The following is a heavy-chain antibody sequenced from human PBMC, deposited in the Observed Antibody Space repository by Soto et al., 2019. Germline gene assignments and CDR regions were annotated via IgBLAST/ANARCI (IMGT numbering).Heavy chain of an antibody. Sequence: QVPLQESGPGLVKPSETLSLTCSVSGGSIGSYYWSWIRQPPGKGLEWIGYIDYSGSTNYNPSLRSRVTTSVATSKDQFSLKLSSVTASDTPVYYCARGGWRQIDYWGQGTLVTVS. J-gene: IGHJ4*02. V-gene: IGHV4-59*08. CDR2: IDYSGST. D-gene: IGHD3-3*01. CDR1: GGSIGSYY. CDR3: ARGGWRQIDY.